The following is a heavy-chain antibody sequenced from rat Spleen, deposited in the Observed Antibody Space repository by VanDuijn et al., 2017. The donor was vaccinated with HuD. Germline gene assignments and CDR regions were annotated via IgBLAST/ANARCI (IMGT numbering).Heavy chain of an antibody. CDR2: INSSGST. Sequence: EVQLQESGPGLVKPSQSLSLTCSVTGYSITSGYGWNWIRKFPGNKLEWMGYINSSGSTNYNPPLKSQFSITRDTTNNQFFLQFTYVTTEDKATYYCARSGSYIDVMDAWGQGASVTVSS. CDR1: GYSITSGYG. V-gene: IGHV3-3*01. J-gene: IGHJ4*01. D-gene: IGHD1-2*01. CDR3: ARSGSYIDVMDA.